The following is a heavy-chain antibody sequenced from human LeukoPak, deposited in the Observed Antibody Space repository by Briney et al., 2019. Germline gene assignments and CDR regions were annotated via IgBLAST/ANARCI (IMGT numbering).Heavy chain of an antibody. J-gene: IGHJ3*02. D-gene: IGHD1-26*01. CDR1: GYTFTGYY. CDR2: INPNSGST. CDR3: ARDFAVGASDAFDI. V-gene: IGHV1-2*02. Sequence: GASVKVSCKASGYTFTGYYMHWVRQAPGQGLEWMGWINPNSGSTNYAQKFQGRVTMTRDTSISTAYMELSRLRSDDTAVYYCARDFAVGASDAFDIWGQGTMVTVSS.